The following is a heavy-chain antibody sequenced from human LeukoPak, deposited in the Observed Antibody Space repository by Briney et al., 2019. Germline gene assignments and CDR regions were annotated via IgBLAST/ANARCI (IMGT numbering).Heavy chain of an antibody. CDR2: IYRSGST. V-gene: IGHV4-30-2*01. CDR3: ARGPLYDSSGYYYDFDY. Sequence: SQTLSLTCAVSGGSISSGGYSWSWIRQPPGKGLEWIGYIYRSGSTYYNPSLKSRVTISVDRSKNQFSLKLSSVTAADTAVYYCARGPLYDSSGYYYDFDYWGQGTLVTVSS. D-gene: IGHD3-22*01. CDR1: GGSISSGGYS. J-gene: IGHJ4*02.